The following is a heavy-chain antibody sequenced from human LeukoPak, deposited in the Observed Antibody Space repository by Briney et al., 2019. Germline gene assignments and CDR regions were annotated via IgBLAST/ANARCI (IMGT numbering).Heavy chain of an antibody. Sequence: SETLSLTCAVYGGSFSGYYWSWIRQPPGKGLEWIGEINHSGSTNYNPSLNRRVTISVDTSKNQFSLKLSSETAADTDVYYCARRRGYYYGSGSYSPFDYWGQGTLVTVSS. CDR1: GGSFSGYY. V-gene: IGHV4-34*01. CDR3: ARRRGYYYGSGSYSPFDY. CDR2: INHSGST. D-gene: IGHD3-10*01. J-gene: IGHJ4*02.